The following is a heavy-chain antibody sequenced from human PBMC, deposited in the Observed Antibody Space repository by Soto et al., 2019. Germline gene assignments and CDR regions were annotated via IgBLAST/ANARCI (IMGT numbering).Heavy chain of an antibody. CDR1: GYTFTRYT. CDR2: INPDNGNT. D-gene: IGHD2-15*01. V-gene: IGHV1-3*01. J-gene: IGHJ5*02. CDR3: ARCIATGQLDP. Sequence: QVQLVQSGAEVKKPGASVKISCKASGYTFTRYTMNWVRQAPGQRLEWMGWINPDNGNTKSSQKFQDRVIITRDTSASTAYMDLRSLRTDDTAVDYWARCIATGQLDPWGQGTLVTVSS.